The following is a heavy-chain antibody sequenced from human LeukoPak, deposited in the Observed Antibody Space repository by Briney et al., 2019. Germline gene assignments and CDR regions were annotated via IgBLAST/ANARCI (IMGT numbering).Heavy chain of an antibody. Sequence: SETLSLTCAVYGWSFNDYYWNWVRQPPGKGLEWIGEINVRGDTNYNPSLKSRVTISVDSSNNQFSLILTSMIAADTAIYYCARGQVPAVRGYNWFDPWGQGTLVTVSS. CDR3: ARGQVPAVRGYNWFDP. J-gene: IGHJ5*02. CDR1: GWSFNDYY. CDR2: INVRGDT. D-gene: IGHD2-2*01. V-gene: IGHV4-34*01.